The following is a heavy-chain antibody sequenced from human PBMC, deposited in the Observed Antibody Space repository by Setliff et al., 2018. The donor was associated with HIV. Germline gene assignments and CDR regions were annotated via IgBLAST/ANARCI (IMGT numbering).Heavy chain of an antibody. CDR1: GGSISSYY. Sequence: KASETLSLTCTVSGGSISSYYWSWIRQPPGKGLEWIGNIHYSGSTNYNPSLKSRLMISVDTSKNQFSLNMTSVTAADTAVYFCARVVYTYYYMDVWGKGTTVTVSS. J-gene: IGHJ6*03. CDR2: IHYSGST. D-gene: IGHD2-15*01. V-gene: IGHV4-59*08. CDR3: ARVVYTYYYMDV.